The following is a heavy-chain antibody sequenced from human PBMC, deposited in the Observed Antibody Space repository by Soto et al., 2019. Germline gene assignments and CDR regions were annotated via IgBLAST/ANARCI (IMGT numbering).Heavy chain of an antibody. V-gene: IGHV4-31*03. CDR1: GGSINSGNYY. D-gene: IGHD2-2*01. CDR3: ARRRCTTTTCFDP. Sequence: SETLSLTCSVSGGSINSGNYYWSWIRQHPGKGLEWIGYISYSGSAHYNPSLRSRVFISVDTSRNQFSLKLSSVTAADTAVYYCARRRCTTTTCFDPWGQGTLVTVSS. J-gene: IGHJ5*02. CDR2: ISYSGSA.